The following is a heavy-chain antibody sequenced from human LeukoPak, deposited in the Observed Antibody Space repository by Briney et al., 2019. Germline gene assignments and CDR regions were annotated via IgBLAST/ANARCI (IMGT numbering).Heavy chain of an antibody. J-gene: IGHJ6*03. Sequence: ASVKVSCKASGYTFTGYYMHWVRQAPGQGLEWMGIINPSGGSTSYAQNFRGRITMTRDTSTTTVYMELSSLRSEDTAVYYCARDNRGSTWSHYYYYYMDVWGKGTTVTISS. V-gene: IGHV1-46*01. CDR2: INPSGGST. CDR1: GYTFTGYY. CDR3: ARDNRGSTWSHYYYYYMDV. D-gene: IGHD2/OR15-2a*01.